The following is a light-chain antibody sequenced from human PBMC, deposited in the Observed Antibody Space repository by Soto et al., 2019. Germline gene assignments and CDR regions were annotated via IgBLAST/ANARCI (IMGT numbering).Light chain of an antibody. CDR3: QQYGHSLWT. J-gene: IGKJ1*01. CDR2: GAS. Sequence: LSQSAGTLSLSTGERATLSCRASQSVSSSYLAWCQQKPGQAPRLLIYGASSRATGIPDRFSGSGSGTDFTLTISRLEPEDYAVYYCQQYGHSLWTFGQGTKVAIK. V-gene: IGKV3-20*01. CDR1: QSVSSSY.